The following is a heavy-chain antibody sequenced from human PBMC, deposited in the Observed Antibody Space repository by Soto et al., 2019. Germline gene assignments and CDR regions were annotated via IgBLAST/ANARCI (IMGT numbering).Heavy chain of an antibody. CDR2: SSSSSSYI. D-gene: IGHD2-15*01. J-gene: IGHJ6*02. Sequence: ESGGGLVKPGGSLRLSCAASGFTFSSYSMNWVRQAPGKGLEWVSSSSSSSSYISYADSVKGRYTISRDNAKNSLYRQMNSLRAEDTDVYYCARVVGPCYYGMDVWGQGTTVTVSS. CDR3: ARVVGPCYYGMDV. CDR1: GFTFSSYS. V-gene: IGHV3-21*01.